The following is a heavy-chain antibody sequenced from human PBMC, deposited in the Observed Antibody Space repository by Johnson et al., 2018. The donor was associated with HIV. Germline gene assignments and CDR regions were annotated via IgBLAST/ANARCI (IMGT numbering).Heavy chain of an antibody. J-gene: IGHJ3*02. V-gene: IGHV3-30*04. D-gene: IGHD6-6*01. CDR2: ISYDGSNK. Sequence: QVQVVESGGGVVQPGRSLRLSCPASGFTFSSYAMHWVRQAPGKGLEWVAVISYDGSNKYYADSVKGRFTISRDNSKNTLYLQMNSLRAEDTAVYYCARDPSAGEQLDDAFDIWGQGTMVTVSS. CDR3: ARDPSAGEQLDDAFDI. CDR1: GFTFSSYA.